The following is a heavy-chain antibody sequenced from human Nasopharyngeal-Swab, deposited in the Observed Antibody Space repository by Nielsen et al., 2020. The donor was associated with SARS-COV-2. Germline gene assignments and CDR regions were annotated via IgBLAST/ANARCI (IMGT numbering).Heavy chain of an antibody. CDR3: ASPRGYYDSSGAFDY. CDR2: ISSSSSYI. J-gene: IGHJ4*02. Sequence: GGSLRLSCEASGFTFGSYSMNWVRQAPGKGLEWVSSISSSSSYIYYADSVKGRFTISRDNAKNSLYLQMNSLRAEDTAVYYCASPRGYYDSSGAFDYWGQGTLVTVSS. D-gene: IGHD3-22*01. CDR1: GFTFGSYS. V-gene: IGHV3-21*01.